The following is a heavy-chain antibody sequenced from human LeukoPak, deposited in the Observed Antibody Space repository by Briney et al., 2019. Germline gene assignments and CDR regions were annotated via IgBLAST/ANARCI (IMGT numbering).Heavy chain of an antibody. CDR2: IYTSGST. CDR1: GGSISSYY. D-gene: IGHD2-2*01. V-gene: IGHV4-4*07. Sequence: SETLSLTCTVSGGSISSYYWSWIRQPAGKGLEWIGRIYTSGSTNYNPSLKSRVTMSVDTSKNQFSLKLSSVTAADTAVYYCAREREEIVVVPAAIAYYYYMDVWGKGTTVTVSS. CDR3: AREREEIVVVPAAIAYYYYMDV. J-gene: IGHJ6*03.